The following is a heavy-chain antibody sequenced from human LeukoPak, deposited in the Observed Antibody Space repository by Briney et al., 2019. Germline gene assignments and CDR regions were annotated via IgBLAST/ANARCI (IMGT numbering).Heavy chain of an antibody. CDR1: GFTFSSYA. CDR3: AKPQYYYDSSGYQPFDY. CDR2: ISGSGGST. Sequence: GGSLRLSCAASGFTFSSYAMSWVRQAPGKGLEWVSAISGSGGSTYYADSVKGRFTISRDNSKNTLYLQMNSQRAEDTAVYYCAKPQYYYDSSGYQPFDYWGQGTLVTVSS. J-gene: IGHJ4*02. D-gene: IGHD3-22*01. V-gene: IGHV3-23*01.